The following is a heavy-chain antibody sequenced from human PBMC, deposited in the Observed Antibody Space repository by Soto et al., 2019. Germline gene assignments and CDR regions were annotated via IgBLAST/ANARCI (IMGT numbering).Heavy chain of an antibody. CDR3: AKVHNSGWSHPFDY. D-gene: IGHD6-19*01. Sequence: GGSLRLSCAASGFTFSSYAMHWVRQAPGKGLEWVAVMSNDGNNKYYADSVRGRFTISRDNSNNTLYLQMNSLRTEDTAVYYCAKVHNSGWSHPFDYWGQGTLVTVSS. J-gene: IGHJ4*02. CDR1: GFTFSSYA. CDR2: MSNDGNNK. V-gene: IGHV3-30*18.